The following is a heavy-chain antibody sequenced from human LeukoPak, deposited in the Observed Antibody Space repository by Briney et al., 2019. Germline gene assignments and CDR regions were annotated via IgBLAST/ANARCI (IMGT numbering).Heavy chain of an antibody. Sequence: SETLSLTCTVSGGSISSSSYYWSWIRQPPGKGLEWIRYIYYSGSTNYNPSLKSRVTISVDTSKNQFSLKLSSVTAADTAVYYCAREKVGSYEPNFDYWGQGTLVTVSS. CDR3: AREKVGSYEPNFDY. V-gene: IGHV4-61*01. CDR1: GGSISSSSYY. CDR2: IYYSGST. D-gene: IGHD1-26*01. J-gene: IGHJ4*02.